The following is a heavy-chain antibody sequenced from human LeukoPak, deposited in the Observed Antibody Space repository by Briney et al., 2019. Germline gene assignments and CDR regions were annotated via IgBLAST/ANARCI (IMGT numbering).Heavy chain of an antibody. J-gene: IGHJ4*02. D-gene: IGHD6-13*01. CDR1: GVSITSSSYN. Sequence: SETLSLTCTVSGVSITSSSYNWGWIRLPPGKGLEWIGSIYYSGNTYYNPSLKSRVTISVDTSKNRFSLKLNSVTAADTAVYYCARDQLFGSGGSWYVYWGQGTLVTVSS. V-gene: IGHV4-39*02. CDR3: ARDQLFGSGGSWYVY. CDR2: IYYSGNT.